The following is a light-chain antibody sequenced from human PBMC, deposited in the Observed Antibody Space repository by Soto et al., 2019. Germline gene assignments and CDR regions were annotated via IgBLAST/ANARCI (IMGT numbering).Light chain of an antibody. CDR1: QSISNW. Sequence: DSPMTQSPSTLSASVGDRVTINCRAGQSISNWLAWYQQKPGKAPKLLIYDASNSLVGGLESRFSGSGSGTEFTLTISNLQPDDFATYYCQKYNSAPLAFGQGTRLEI. V-gene: IGKV1-5*01. CDR2: DASN. J-gene: IGKJ5*01. CDR3: QKYNSAPLA.